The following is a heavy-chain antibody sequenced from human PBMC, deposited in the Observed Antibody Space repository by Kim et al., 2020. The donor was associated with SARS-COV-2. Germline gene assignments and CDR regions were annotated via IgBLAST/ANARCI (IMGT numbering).Heavy chain of an antibody. D-gene: IGHD4-17*01. CDR3: ARQGYGDAFDY. Sequence: SETLSLTFTVSGGSISSSSYYWGWIRQPPGKGLEWIGSIYYSGSTYYNPSLKSRVTISVDTSKNQFSLKLSSVTAADTAVYYCARQGYGDAFDYWGQGTL. J-gene: IGHJ4*02. V-gene: IGHV4-39*01. CDR1: GGSISSSSYY. CDR2: IYYSGST.